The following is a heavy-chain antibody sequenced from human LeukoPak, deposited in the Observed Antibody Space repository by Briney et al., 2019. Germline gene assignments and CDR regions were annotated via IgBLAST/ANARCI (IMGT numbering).Heavy chain of an antibody. V-gene: IGHV3-9*01. Sequence: GGSLRLSCAASGFTFDDYAMHWVRQAPRKGLEWVSGISWNSGSIGYADSVKGRFTISRDNAKNSLYLQMNSLRAEDTALYYCARQYYYGSGSYANDYWGQGTLVTVSS. D-gene: IGHD3-10*01. CDR3: ARQYYYGSGSYANDY. CDR2: ISWNSGSI. CDR1: GFTFDDYA. J-gene: IGHJ4*02.